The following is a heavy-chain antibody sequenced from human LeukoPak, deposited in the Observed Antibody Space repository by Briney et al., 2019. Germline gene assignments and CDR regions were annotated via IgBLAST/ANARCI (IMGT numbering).Heavy chain of an antibody. CDR2: IYYSGST. CDR3: ARGRFRGGWLSTWLDPAFDY. D-gene: IGHD6-19*01. V-gene: IGHV4-31*03. J-gene: IGHJ4*02. Sequence: PSQTLSLTCTVSGGSISSGGYYWSWIRQHPGKGLEWIGYIYYSGSTYYNPSLKSRATISVDTSKNQFSLKLSSVTAADTAVYYCARGRFRGGWLSTWLDPAFDYWGQGTLVTVSS. CDR1: GGSISSGGYY.